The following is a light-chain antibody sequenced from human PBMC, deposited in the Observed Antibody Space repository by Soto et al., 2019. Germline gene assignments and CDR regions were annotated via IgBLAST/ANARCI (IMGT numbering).Light chain of an antibody. CDR1: SRDIGAYNL. Sequence: QSVLTQPASVSGSPGQSITISCSGTSRDIGAYNLVSWYQQPPGKAPKLLIYEVRNRPSGISYRFSGSKSGTTATLTISSLLPEDEAAYYCSAYTSRSTLVFGGGTKVTVL. CDR2: EVR. V-gene: IGLV2-14*01. J-gene: IGLJ2*01. CDR3: SAYTSRSTLV.